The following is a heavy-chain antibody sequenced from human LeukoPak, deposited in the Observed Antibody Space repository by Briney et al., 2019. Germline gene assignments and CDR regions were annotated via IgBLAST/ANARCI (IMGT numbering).Heavy chain of an antibody. D-gene: IGHD3-10*01. CDR3: ARAPNLFTMAEYFQH. CDR1: GFTVSSNY. V-gene: IGHV3-30-3*01. J-gene: IGHJ1*01. CDR2: ISYDGSNK. Sequence: PGGSLRLSCAASGFTVSSNYMSWVRQAPGKGLEWVAVISYDGSNKYYADSVKGRFTISRDNSKNTLYLQMNSLRAEDTAVYYCARAPNLFTMAEYFQHWGQGTLVTVSS.